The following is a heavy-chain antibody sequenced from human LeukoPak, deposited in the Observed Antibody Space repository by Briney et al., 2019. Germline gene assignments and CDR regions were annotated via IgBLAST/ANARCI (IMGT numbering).Heavy chain of an antibody. CDR1: GYTFTSYG. D-gene: IGHD3-10*01. J-gene: IGHJ5*02. V-gene: IGHV1-2*02. CDR2: INPNSGGT. CDR3: ARGSGSYRDWFDP. Sequence: ASMKVSCKASGYTFTSYGISWVRQAPGQGLEWMGWINPNSGGTNYAQKFQGRVTMTRDTSISTAYMELSRLRSDDTAVYYCARGSGSYRDWFDPWGQGTLVTVSS.